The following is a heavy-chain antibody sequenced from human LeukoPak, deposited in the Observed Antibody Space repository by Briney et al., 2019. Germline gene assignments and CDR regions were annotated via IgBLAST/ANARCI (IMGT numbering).Heavy chain of an antibody. CDR3: ARFPNTAMDDY. V-gene: IGHV4-59*01. CDR1: GGSISNYY. J-gene: IGHJ4*02. Sequence: SETLSLTCTVSGGSISNYYWSWIRRPPGKGLEWIGYIYYSGSTNYNPSPKSRVTISVDTSKNQFSLKLSSVTAADTAVYYCARFPNTAMDDYWGQGTLVTVSS. D-gene: IGHD5-18*01. CDR2: IYYSGST.